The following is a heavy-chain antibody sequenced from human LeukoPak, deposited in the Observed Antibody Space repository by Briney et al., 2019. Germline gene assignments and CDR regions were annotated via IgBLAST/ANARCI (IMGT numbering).Heavy chain of an antibody. J-gene: IGHJ4*02. CDR3: ARGNYDGSGYWLDY. Sequence: SETLSLTCTVSGGSISSGSYYWNWIRQHPGKGLEWIGYIYYSGSTYYNPSLKSRVTISVHTSKNQFSLNLSSVTAADTAVYYCARGNYDGSGYWLDYWGQGTLVTVPS. CDR2: IYYSGST. CDR1: GGSISSGSYY. D-gene: IGHD3-22*01. V-gene: IGHV4-31*03.